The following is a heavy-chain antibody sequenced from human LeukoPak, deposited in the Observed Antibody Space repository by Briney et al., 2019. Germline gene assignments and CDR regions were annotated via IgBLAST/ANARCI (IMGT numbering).Heavy chain of an antibody. D-gene: IGHD1-14*01. Sequence: SQTLPLTCTVSGGSISSGSYYWSWIRQPAWKGLEWIGRIYTSGSTNYNPSLKSRVTISVDTSKNQFSLKLSSVTAADTAVYYCARVAITYWFDPWGQGTLVTVSS. CDR3: ARVAITYWFDP. J-gene: IGHJ5*02. CDR1: GGSISSGSYY. V-gene: IGHV4-61*02. CDR2: IYTSGST.